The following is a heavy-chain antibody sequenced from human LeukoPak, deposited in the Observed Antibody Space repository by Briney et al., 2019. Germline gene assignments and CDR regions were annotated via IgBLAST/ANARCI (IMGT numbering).Heavy chain of an antibody. CDR1: GFTFSNYT. J-gene: IGHJ4*02. D-gene: IGHD6-13*01. CDR3: ARGWSNFDY. Sequence: GRPLRLSCAASGFTFSNYTIHWVRQAPGKGLEWVAVISYHGSNRYFADSVKGRFTISRDNSKNTLYLQMNSLRAEDTAVYYCARGWSNFDYWGQGTLVTVSS. V-gene: IGHV3-30*01. CDR2: ISYHGSNR.